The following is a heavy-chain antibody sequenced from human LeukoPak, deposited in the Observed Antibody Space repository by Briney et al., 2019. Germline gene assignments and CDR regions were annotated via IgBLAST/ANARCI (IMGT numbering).Heavy chain of an antibody. CDR1: GLTVSSNY. Sequence: QPGGSLRLSCAASGLTVSSNYMSWVRQAPGKGLEWVSVIYSGGSTYYADSVKGRFTIPRDNSKNTLYLQMTSLRAEDTAVYYCARPPPNYGRSGYPLAFDIWGQGKMDTVSS. CDR3: ARPPPNYGRSGYPLAFDI. D-gene: IGHD3-22*01. CDR2: IYSGGST. J-gene: IGHJ3*02. V-gene: IGHV3-53*01.